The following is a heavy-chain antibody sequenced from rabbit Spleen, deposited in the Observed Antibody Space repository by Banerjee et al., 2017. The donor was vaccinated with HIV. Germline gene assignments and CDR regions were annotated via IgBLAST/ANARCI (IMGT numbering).Heavy chain of an antibody. V-gene: IGHV1S45*01. CDR3: ARGSATMTMVITGYYLNL. CDR2: INIATGKS. J-gene: IGHJ4*01. Sequence: QEQLVESGGGLVQPEGSLTLTCKASGVSFSDKDVMCWVRQAPGKGLEWITCINIATGKSVYASWVSGRFTISKTSSTTVTLQMTSLTAADTATYFCARGSATMTMVITGYYLNLWGPGTLVTVS. D-gene: IGHD2-1*01. CDR1: GVSFSDKDV.